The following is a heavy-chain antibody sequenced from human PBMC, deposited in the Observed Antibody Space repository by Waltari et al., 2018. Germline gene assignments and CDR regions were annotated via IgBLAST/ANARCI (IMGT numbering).Heavy chain of an antibody. V-gene: IGHV3-7*01. CDR1: GFSFSSYG. CDR3: ARVCRGDCYWGFDY. CDR2: IKQDGRGA. Sequence: EVQLVESGGGLVQPGGSLRLSCAASGFSFSSYGMSWVRQAPGKGLGGVADIKQDGRGAQYVDSVKGRFTASRDNAKNSLYLQMNSLGGEDTAIYYCARVCRGDCYWGFDYWGQGVLVSVSS. D-gene: IGHD2-21*02. J-gene: IGHJ4*02.